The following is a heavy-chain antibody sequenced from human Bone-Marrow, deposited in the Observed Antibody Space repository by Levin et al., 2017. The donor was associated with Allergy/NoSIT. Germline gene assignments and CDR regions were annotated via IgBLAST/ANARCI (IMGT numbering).Heavy chain of an antibody. CDR2: IRVKAFDGTP. V-gene: IGHV3-49*03. Sequence: GGSLRLSCTASGFNSGDYALAWFRHSSGKGLEWVAFIRVKAFDGTPSYAASVKGRFTISRDDSKSSAYLEMNSLKVEDSGVYYCARGRDRLAKGYAFDVWGQGTLVTVSS. CDR3: ARGRDRLAKGYAFDV. J-gene: IGHJ3*01. D-gene: IGHD3-9*01. CDR1: GFNSGDYA.